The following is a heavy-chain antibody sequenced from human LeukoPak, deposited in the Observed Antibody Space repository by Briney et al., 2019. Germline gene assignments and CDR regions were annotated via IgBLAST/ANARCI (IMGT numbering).Heavy chain of an antibody. J-gene: IGHJ4*02. CDR1: GFTVSSNY. D-gene: IGHD6-6*01. CDR3: AGGYSSSSVDY. Sequence: GGSLRLSCAASGFTVSSNYMSWVRQAPGKGLEWVSVIYSGGSTYYADSVKGRFTISRDNSKNTLYLKMNSLRAEDTAVYYCAGGYSSSSVDYWGQGTLVTVSS. V-gene: IGHV3-53*01. CDR2: IYSGGST.